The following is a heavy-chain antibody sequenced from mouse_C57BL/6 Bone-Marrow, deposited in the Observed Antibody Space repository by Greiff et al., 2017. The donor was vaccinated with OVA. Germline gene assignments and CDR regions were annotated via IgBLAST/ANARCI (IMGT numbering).Heavy chain of an antibody. J-gene: IGHJ4*01. CDR1: GFTFSSYA. V-gene: IGHV5-9-1*02. CDR3: TRLLDAMDY. D-gene: IGHD2-1*01. CDR2: ISSGGDYI. Sequence: EVHLVESGEGLVKPGGSLKLSCAASGFTFSSYAMSWVRQTPAKRLEWVAYISSGGDYIYYADTVKGRFTITRDNARNTLYLQMSSLKSEDTAMYYCTRLLDAMDYWGQGTSVTVSS.